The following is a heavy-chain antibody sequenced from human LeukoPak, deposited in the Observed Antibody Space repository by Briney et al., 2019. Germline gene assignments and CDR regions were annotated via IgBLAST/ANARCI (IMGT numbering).Heavy chain of an antibody. Sequence: AGSLRLSCAASGFTFSSHSMNWVRQAAGKGLEWVSYIGSSISTKYYADSVKGRFTISRDNAKSSLYLQMNSLRDEDTAVYYCARDFADGDGFDFRGLGTMVTVSS. J-gene: IGHJ3*01. CDR1: GFTFSSHS. CDR2: IGSSISTK. V-gene: IGHV3-48*02. CDR3: ARDFADGDGFDF.